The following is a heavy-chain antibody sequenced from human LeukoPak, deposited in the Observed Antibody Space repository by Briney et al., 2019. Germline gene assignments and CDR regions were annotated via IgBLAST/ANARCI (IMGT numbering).Heavy chain of an antibody. CDR2: INHSGST. CDR1: GGSFSGYY. Sequence: SETLSLTCAVYGGSFSGYYWSWIRQPPGKGLEWIGEINHSGSTNYNPSLKSRVTISVDTSKNQFSLQLNSVTPEDTAVYYCARAYSSGWYVGHYFDYWGQGTLVTVSS. CDR3: ARAYSSGWYVGHYFDY. V-gene: IGHV4-34*01. D-gene: IGHD6-19*01. J-gene: IGHJ4*02.